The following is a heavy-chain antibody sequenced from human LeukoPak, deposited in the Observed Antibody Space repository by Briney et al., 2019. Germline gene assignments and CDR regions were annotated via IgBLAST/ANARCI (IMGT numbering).Heavy chain of an antibody. CDR1: GYTFTSYY. J-gene: IGHJ6*02. CDR3: ARDTALVTAPVYYGMDV. V-gene: IGHV1-46*01. Sequence: GASVKVSCKASGYTFTSYYMHWVRQAPGQGLEWMGIINPSGGSTSYAQKSQGRVTMTRDTSTSTVYMELSSLKSEDTAVYYCARDTALVTAPVYYGMDVWGQGTTVTVSS. D-gene: IGHD5-18*01. CDR2: INPSGGST.